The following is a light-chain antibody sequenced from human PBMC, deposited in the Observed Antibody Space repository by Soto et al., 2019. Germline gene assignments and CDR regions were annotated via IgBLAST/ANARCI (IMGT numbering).Light chain of an antibody. CDR3: QQFGSSPRT. V-gene: IGKV3-20*01. Sequence: EIVLTQSPGTLSLSPGERATLSCRASQSVSSTYLAWYQQKPGQAPSLLIYGARSRATGIPDRFSGSGSGTDFTLTFNRLEPEDFAVYYCQQFGSSPRTFGQGTKLEIK. CDR2: GAR. CDR1: QSVSSTY. J-gene: IGKJ2*01.